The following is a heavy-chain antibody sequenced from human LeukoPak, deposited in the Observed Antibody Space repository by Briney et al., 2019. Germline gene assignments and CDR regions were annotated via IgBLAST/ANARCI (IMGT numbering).Heavy chain of an antibody. J-gene: IGHJ4*02. CDR3: ARGGLRWSYYFDY. CDR1: GGPFCGYY. D-gene: IGHD4-23*01. Sequence: ASETLSLTCAVYGGPFCGYYWSWIRQPPGKGLEWIGEINHSGSTNYNPSLKSRVTISVDTSKNQFSLKLSSVTAADTAVYYCARGGLRWSYYFDYWGQGTLVTVSS. V-gene: IGHV4-34*01. CDR2: INHSGST.